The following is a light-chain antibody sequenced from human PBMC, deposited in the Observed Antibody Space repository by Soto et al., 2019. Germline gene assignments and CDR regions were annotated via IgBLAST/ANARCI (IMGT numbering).Light chain of an antibody. J-gene: IGLJ1*01. V-gene: IGLV2-8*01. CDR3: SSYAGSNILYV. Sequence: QSVLTQPPSASGSPGQSVTISCTGTSSDVGGYNYVSWYQQHPGKAPKLMIYEVSKRPSGVPDRFSGSKSGNTASLTVSGLQADDEADYYCSSYAGSNILYVFGTGTKVTVL. CDR2: EVS. CDR1: SSDVGGYNY.